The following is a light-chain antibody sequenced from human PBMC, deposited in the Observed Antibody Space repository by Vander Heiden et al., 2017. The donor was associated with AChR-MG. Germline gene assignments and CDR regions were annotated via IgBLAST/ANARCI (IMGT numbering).Light chain of an antibody. CDR3: QQYGNSPRT. V-gene: IGKV3-20*01. J-gene: IGKJ1*01. Sequence: EIVLTQSPGTLSLSPGERATLSCRASQRVVNTYLAWYQQKPGQAPRLLIDATSSRATGIPDRFSGSGSGTDFTLSISRLEPEDSAVYFCQQYGNSPRTFGQGTKVEI. CDR1: QRVVNTY. CDR2: ATS.